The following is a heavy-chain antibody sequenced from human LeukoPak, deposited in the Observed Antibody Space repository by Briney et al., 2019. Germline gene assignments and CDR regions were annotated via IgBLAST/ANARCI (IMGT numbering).Heavy chain of an antibody. CDR3: ARDKLDDAFDI. Sequence: SETLSLTCTVSGGSISSYYWSWIRQPPGKGLEWIGYIYYSGSTNYNPSLKSRVTISVDTSKNQFSLKLSSVTAADTAVYYCARDKLDDAFDIWGQGTMVTVSS. V-gene: IGHV4-59*01. J-gene: IGHJ3*02. CDR2: IYYSGST. CDR1: GGSISSYY. D-gene: IGHD3-3*01.